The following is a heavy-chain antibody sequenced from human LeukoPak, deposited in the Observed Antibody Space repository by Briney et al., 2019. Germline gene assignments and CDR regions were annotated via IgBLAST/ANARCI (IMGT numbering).Heavy chain of an antibody. CDR1: GGSISSYY. CDR2: IYYSGST. CDR3: ARDPGYCSSTSCSYGMDV. Sequence: PSGTLSLTCTVSGGSISSYYWSWIRQPPGKGLEWIGYIYYSGSTNYNPSLKSRVTISVDTSKNQFSLKLSSVTAADTAVYYCARDPGYCSSTSCSYGMDVWGQGTTVTVSS. V-gene: IGHV4-59*01. J-gene: IGHJ6*02. D-gene: IGHD2-2*01.